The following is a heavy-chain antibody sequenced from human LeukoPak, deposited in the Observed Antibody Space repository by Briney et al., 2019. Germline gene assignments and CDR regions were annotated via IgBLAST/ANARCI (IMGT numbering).Heavy chain of an antibody. Sequence: TGGSLRFSCAASGFTFSSYAMSWVRQAPGKGLEWVSGISGSGGSTYYADSVKGQFTISRDNSKNTLYLQMNSLRAEDTAVYYCAKGRYSGSYYYYMDVWGKGTTVTVSS. V-gene: IGHV3-23*01. D-gene: IGHD1-26*01. CDR1: GFTFSSYA. CDR3: AKGRYSGSYYYYMDV. CDR2: ISGSGGST. J-gene: IGHJ6*03.